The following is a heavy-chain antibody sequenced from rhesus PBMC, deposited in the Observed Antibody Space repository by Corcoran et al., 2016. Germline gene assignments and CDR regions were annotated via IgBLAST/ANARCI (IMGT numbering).Heavy chain of an antibody. J-gene: IGHJ4*01. CDR3: ARDRNGWNNVSY. V-gene: IGHV4-122*02. D-gene: IGHD1-20*01. CDR1: GGSISSGYYY. Sequence: QVQLQESGPGLVKPSETLSLTCAVSGGSISSGYYYWSWIGQPPGKGLGWIGYITYSGSTSYNPSLKYRVTISSCTSKNLFVLKRSSVTAADTAVYYCARDRNGWNNVSYWGQGVLVTVSS. CDR2: ITYSGST.